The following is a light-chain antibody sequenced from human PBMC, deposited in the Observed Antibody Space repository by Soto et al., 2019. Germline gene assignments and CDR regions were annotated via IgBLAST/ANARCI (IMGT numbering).Light chain of an antibody. CDR3: TSYTTSSTYV. Sequence: QSALTQPASVSGSPGQSITISCTGTSSDVGGYNFVSWYQHHPGKAPKLIIYDVNNRPSGVSNRFSGSKSGNTASLTISGLQAEDEADYYCTSYTTSSTYVFGPGTKVTVL. CDR2: DVN. CDR1: SSDVGGYNF. J-gene: IGLJ1*01. V-gene: IGLV2-14*03.